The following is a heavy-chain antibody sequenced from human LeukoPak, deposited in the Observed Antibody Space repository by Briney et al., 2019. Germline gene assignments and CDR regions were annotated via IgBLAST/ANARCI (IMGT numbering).Heavy chain of an antibody. CDR2: IKQDGSEK. V-gene: IGHV3-7*01. D-gene: IGHD1-26*01. Sequence: PGGSLRLSCAASGFTFSNYWISWVRQAPGKGLEWVANIKQDGSEKYYVDSVKGRFTISRDNAKNSLYLQTNSLRAEDTAVYYCARDKIVGATHFDYWGQGTLVTVSS. J-gene: IGHJ4*02. CDR3: ARDKIVGATHFDY. CDR1: GFTFSNYW.